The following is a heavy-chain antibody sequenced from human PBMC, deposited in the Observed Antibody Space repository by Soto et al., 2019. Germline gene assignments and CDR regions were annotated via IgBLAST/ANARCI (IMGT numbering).Heavy chain of an antibody. V-gene: IGHV1-46*01. J-gene: IGHJ5*02. D-gene: IGHD4-4*01. Sequence: QVQLVQSGPEVKSPEASVRVSCKASGYTLTSYFLHWVRQSPGQGLEWVGIINPSSGATSYAQKFRGRVTMTRDMSTRTVYMDLSSLKSEDTAVYYCAREALRREYSNFRWFDHWGQGTLVTVSS. CDR2: INPSSGAT. CDR1: GYTLTSYF. CDR3: AREALRREYSNFRWFDH.